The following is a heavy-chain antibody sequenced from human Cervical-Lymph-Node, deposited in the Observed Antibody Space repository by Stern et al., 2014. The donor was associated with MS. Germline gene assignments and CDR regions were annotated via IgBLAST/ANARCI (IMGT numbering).Heavy chain of an antibody. Sequence: VQLVEPGGGVVQPGRSLRLSCAASGFTFSTYGMHWVRQAPGKGLEWVALIWYDGSKKYYADSVKGRFTISRDNSKNTVVLQMNSLRAEDTAVYYCARGGYGSGSYYSDWGQGTLVTVSS. V-gene: IGHV3-33*01. CDR2: IWYDGSKK. J-gene: IGHJ4*02. CDR3: ARGGYGSGSYYSD. D-gene: IGHD3-10*01. CDR1: GFTFSTYG.